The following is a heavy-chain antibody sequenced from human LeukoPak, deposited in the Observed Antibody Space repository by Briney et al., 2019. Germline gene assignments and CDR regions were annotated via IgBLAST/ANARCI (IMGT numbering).Heavy chain of an antibody. Sequence: GGSLRLSCAASGFTFSTYAMSWVRQAPGKGLEWVSTISGSGANTYYADSVRGRFTISRDNSKNTLYLQMNSLRAEDTAVYYCARDLRVYSGYEYDAFDIWGQGTMVTVSS. V-gene: IGHV3-23*01. CDR3: ARDLRVYSGYEYDAFDI. CDR1: GFTFSTYA. J-gene: IGHJ3*02. D-gene: IGHD5-12*01. CDR2: ISGSGANT.